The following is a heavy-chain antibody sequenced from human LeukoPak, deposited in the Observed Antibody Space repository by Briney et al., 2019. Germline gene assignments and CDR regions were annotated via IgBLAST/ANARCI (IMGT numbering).Heavy chain of an antibody. Sequence: ASVKVSCKASGGTFSSYAISWVRQAPGQGLEWMGRIIPILGIANYAQKFQGRVTITADKSTSTAYMELSSLRSEDTAVYYCATVQRHVLLWFGEFSYWGQGTLVTVSS. V-gene: IGHV1-69*04. CDR2: IIPILGIA. CDR1: GGTFSSYA. D-gene: IGHD3-10*01. CDR3: ATVQRHVLLWFGEFSY. J-gene: IGHJ4*02.